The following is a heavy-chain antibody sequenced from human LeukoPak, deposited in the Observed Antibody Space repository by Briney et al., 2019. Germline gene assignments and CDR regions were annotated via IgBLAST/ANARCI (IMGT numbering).Heavy chain of an antibody. D-gene: IGHD4-23*01. CDR2: IGYTGDST. CDR3: AKSPTVDAAFDI. J-gene: IGHJ3*02. Sequence: GGSLRLSCAASGFTFSSYAMNWVRQAPGKGLEWVSGIGYTGDSTFYADSVKGRFTVSRDSSKNTLFLHMNSLRAEDTALYYCAKSPTVDAAFDIWGRGTMVTVSS. V-gene: IGHV3-23*01. CDR1: GFTFSSYA.